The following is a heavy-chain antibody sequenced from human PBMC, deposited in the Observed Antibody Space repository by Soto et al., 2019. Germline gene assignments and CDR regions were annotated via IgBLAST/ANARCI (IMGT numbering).Heavy chain of an antibody. D-gene: IGHD4-17*01. CDR1: GGSFSGYY. J-gene: IGHJ4*02. CDR2: INHSGST. CDR3: ARGEDYGGNSGKGFDY. Sequence: PSETLSLTCGVYGGSFSGYYYSWIRQPPGKGLEWIGEINHSGSTNYNPSLKSRVTISVDTSKNQFSLKLSSVTAADTAVYYCARGEDYGGNSGKGFDYWGQGTLVTVSS. V-gene: IGHV4-34*01.